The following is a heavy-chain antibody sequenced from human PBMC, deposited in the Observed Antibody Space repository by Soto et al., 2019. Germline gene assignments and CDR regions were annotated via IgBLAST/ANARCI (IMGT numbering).Heavy chain of an antibody. J-gene: IGHJ4*02. CDR2: ITDSGKST. CDR3: AKNNPFPLIPTADH. Sequence: EVQLLESGGRLVQPGGSLELSCAASGFTFSSYAMSWVRQAPGKGLEWVSTITDSGKSTHYADSVKGRFTVSRDNSKNTLYLLMNSLRVEDTALYYCAKNNPFPLIPTADHWGQGTLVTVSS. CDR1: GFTFSSYA. D-gene: IGHD1-1*01. V-gene: IGHV3-23*01.